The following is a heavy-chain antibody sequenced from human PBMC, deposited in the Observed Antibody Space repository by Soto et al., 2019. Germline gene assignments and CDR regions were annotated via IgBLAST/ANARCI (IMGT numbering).Heavy chain of an antibody. D-gene: IGHD6-13*01. CDR3: ARGIQQLDS. CDR2: IKEDGSEK. J-gene: IGHJ4*03. V-gene: IGHV3-7*03. CDR1: GFTFSSDW. Sequence: EVQLVESGGGLVQPGGSLRLSCAASGFTFSSDWMTWVRQAPGKGLEWVANIKEDGSEKYYVDSVKGRFTISRDNAEKSLYLQMNSLRAEDTAVYYCARGIQQLDSWGQGTMVTVSS.